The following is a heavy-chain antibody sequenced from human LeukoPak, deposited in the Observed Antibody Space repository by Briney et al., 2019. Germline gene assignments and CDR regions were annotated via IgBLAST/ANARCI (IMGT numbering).Heavy chain of an antibody. CDR2: INPNSGGT. J-gene: IGHJ4*02. CDR1: GYTFTGYY. D-gene: IGHD6-19*01. V-gene: IGHV1-2*06. CDR3: ARPHSSGWSLGFDY. Sequence: ASVKVSCKASGYTFTGYYMHWVRQAPGQGLEWMGRINPNSGGTNYTQKFQGRVTMTRDTSISTAYMELSRLRSDDTAVYYCARPHSSGWSLGFDYWGQGTLVTVSS.